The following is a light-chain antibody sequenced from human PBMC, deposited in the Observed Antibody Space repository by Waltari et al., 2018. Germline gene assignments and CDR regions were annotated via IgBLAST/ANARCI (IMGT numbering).Light chain of an antibody. CDR1: QSVSSY. J-gene: IGKJ1*01. V-gene: IGKV3-11*01. Sequence: EIVLTQSPATLSLSTGERATLSCRASQSVSSYLAWYQQKPGPAPRLLIYYASNRATGIPARFSGSGAGTDFTLTISSLEPEDFAVYYCPQPSNWPPWTFGQGTKVEIK. CDR2: YAS. CDR3: PQPSNWPPWT.